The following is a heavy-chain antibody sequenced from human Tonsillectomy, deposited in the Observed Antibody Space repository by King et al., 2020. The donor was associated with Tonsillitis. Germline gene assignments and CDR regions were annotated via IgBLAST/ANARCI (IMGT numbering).Heavy chain of an antibody. CDR1: GFTFSDYY. J-gene: IGHJ5*02. CDR3: ARDLPAATNWFDP. D-gene: IGHD2-2*01. V-gene: IGHV3-11*01. CDR2: ISPSGTTI. Sequence: VQLVESGGGLVKPGGSLRLSCASSGFTFSDYYMSWIRQAPGKGLGGVSDISPSGTTIYYADSVRGRFTISRDNAKKSLYLQMNSLRAEDTAVYYCARDLPAATNWFDPWGQGTLVTVSS.